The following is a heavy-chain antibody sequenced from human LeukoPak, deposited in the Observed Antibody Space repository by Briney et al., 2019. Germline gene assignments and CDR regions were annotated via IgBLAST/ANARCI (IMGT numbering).Heavy chain of an antibody. J-gene: IGHJ4*02. CDR3: ARDPAFTSDDFWSGYYHY. Sequence: GGSLRLSCAASGFTFSSYSMNWVSQAPGKWLEWVSSISSSSSYIYYADSVKGRFTISRDNAKNSLYLQMNSLRAEDTAVYYCARDPAFTSDDFWSGYYHYWGQGTLVTVSS. CDR1: GFTFSSYS. V-gene: IGHV3-21*01. CDR2: ISSSSSYI. D-gene: IGHD3-3*01.